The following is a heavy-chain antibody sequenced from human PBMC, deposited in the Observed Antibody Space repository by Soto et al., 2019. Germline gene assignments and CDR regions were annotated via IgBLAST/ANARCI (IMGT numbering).Heavy chain of an antibody. CDR2: ISYDGSNK. D-gene: IGHD3-9*01. CDR1: GFTFSSYG. Sequence: GGSLRLSCAASGFTFSSYGMHWVRQAPGKGLEWVAVISYDGSNKYYADSVKGRFTISRDNSKNTLYLQMNSLRAEDTAVYYCAKVDILTGYRTYYYYYMDVWGKGTTVTVSS. V-gene: IGHV3-30*18. J-gene: IGHJ6*03. CDR3: AKVDILTGYRTYYYYYMDV.